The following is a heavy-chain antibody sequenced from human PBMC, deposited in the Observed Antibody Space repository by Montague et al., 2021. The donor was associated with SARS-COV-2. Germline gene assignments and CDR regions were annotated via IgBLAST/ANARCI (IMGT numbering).Heavy chain of an antibody. CDR3: AREQDWASHFDL. CDR2: INYTGST. J-gene: IGHJ4*02. CDR1: GDSVDSDC. D-gene: IGHD3/OR15-3a*01. V-gene: IGHV4-59*02. Sequence: SETLSLTCTVSGDSVDSDCWSWVRQPPGEGLEWIGHINYTGSTEYNPSRKSRASISADASKNPLSLSLASVNAADTAVYYCAREQDWASHFDLWGQGILVTVSS.